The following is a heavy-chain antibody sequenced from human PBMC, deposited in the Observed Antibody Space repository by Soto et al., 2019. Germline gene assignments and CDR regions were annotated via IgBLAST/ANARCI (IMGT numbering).Heavy chain of an antibody. J-gene: IGHJ6*02. Sequence: QVQLVQSGAEVKKPGSSVKVSCKASGGTFSSYAISWVRQAPGQGLEWMGGIIPIFGTANYAQKFQGRVTITADEYTSTAYMELSSLRSEDTAVYYCASRLRTGDPTSYYYYGMDVWGQGTTVTVSS. V-gene: IGHV1-69*01. CDR1: GGTFSSYA. CDR2: IIPIFGTA. CDR3: ASRLRTGDPTSYYYYGMDV.